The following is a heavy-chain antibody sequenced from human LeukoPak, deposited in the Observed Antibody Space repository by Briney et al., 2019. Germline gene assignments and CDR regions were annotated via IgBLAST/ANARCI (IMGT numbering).Heavy chain of an antibody. CDR2: INHSGST. CDR1: GGSFSGYY. J-gene: IGHJ4*02. D-gene: IGHD6-19*01. CDR3: ARRIRRWLDHGFDY. Sequence: PSETLSLTCAVYGGSFSGYYWSWIRQPPGKGLEWIGEINHSGSTNYNPSLKSRVTISVDTSKNQFSLKLSSVTAADTAVYYCARRIRRWLDHGFDYWGQGTLVTVSS. V-gene: IGHV4-34*01.